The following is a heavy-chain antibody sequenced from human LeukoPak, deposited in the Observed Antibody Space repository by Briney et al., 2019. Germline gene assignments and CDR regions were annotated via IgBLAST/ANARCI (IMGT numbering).Heavy chain of an antibody. CDR3: ARRHYGGNSGRFDL. CDR2: TNHSGST. Sequence: SETLSLTCAVYGGSFSGYYWSWIRQPPGKGLEWIGETNHSGSTNYNPSLKSRVTISVDTSKNQFSLKLSSVTAADTAVYYCARRHYGGNSGRFDLWGRGTLVTVSS. D-gene: IGHD4-23*01. V-gene: IGHV4-34*01. CDR1: GGSFSGYY. J-gene: IGHJ2*01.